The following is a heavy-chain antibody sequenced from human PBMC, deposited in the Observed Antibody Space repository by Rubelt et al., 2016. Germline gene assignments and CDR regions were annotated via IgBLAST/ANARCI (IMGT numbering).Heavy chain of an antibody. Sequence: QVQLVESGGGVVQPGGSLRLSCAASGFTFSSYGMHWVRQAPGKGLEWVAIIWYDGSNKYYADSVKGRFTISRTNSKKPLYLQMDSLEAGDTALYYGARDQGSGDGRSCFQDWGQGTLATVSS. CDR3: ARDQGSGDGRSCFQD. D-gene: IGHD6-19*01. V-gene: IGHV3-33*01. CDR1: GFTFSSYG. J-gene: IGHJ1*01. CDR2: IWYDGSNK.